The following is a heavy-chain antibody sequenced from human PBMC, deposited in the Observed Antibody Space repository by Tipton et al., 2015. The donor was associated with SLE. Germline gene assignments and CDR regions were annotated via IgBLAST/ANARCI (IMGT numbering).Heavy chain of an antibody. CDR2: ISTSSRYI. D-gene: IGHD3-16*01. CDR1: DFTFSDAT. Sequence: SLRLSCAASDFTFSDATMNWVRQAPGKGLEWLSSISTSSRYINYADSVKGRFTISRDNARDTLYLQMDSLSAEDTALYYCARDVHLTGDYYYYAMDVWGQGTTVTVSS. CDR3: ARDVHLTGDYYYYAMDV. J-gene: IGHJ6*02. V-gene: IGHV3-21*01.